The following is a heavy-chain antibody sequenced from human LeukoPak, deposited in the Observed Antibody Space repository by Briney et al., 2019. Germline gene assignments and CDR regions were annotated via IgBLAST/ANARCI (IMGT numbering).Heavy chain of an antibody. CDR3: ARSLYYYDTSAPRAFDI. CDR1: GGSISSGGYS. Sequence: SETLSLTCAVSGGSISSGGYSWSWIRQPPGKGLEWIGFIYHSGSTYYNPSLKSRLTISVDRSKNQFSLKLSSVTAADTAVYYCARSLYYYDTSAPRAFDIWGQGTMVTVSS. D-gene: IGHD3-22*01. V-gene: IGHV4-30-2*01. J-gene: IGHJ3*02. CDR2: IYHSGST.